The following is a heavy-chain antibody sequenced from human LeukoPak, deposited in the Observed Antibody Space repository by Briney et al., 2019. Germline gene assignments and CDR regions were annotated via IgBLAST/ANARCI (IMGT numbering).Heavy chain of an antibody. Sequence: PSETLSLTCTVSGGSVRSSSYYWGCIRQPPGKGLEWIGSVRYNGSTCYNPSLGGRVIMSIDTSKNQFSLKLTSVTAADTAMYYCARDRGVPRPYYFDQWGQGTLVTVSS. CDR3: ARDRGVPRPYYFDQ. CDR2: VRYNGST. D-gene: IGHD3-10*01. CDR1: GGSVRSSSYY. V-gene: IGHV4-39*07. J-gene: IGHJ4*02.